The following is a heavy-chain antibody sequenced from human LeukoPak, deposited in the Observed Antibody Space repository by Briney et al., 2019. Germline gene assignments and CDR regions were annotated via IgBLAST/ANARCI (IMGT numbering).Heavy chain of an antibody. CDR1: GGTFSSYA. Sequence: SVKVSCKASGGTFSSYAISWVRQAPGQGLEWMGRIIPILGIANYAQKFQGRVTITADKSTSTAYMELSSLRSEDTAVYYCAKGPRVGMITFGGSTNIDYWGQGTLVTVSS. CDR3: AKGPRVGMITFGGSTNIDY. D-gene: IGHD3-16*01. J-gene: IGHJ4*02. V-gene: IGHV1-69*04. CDR2: IIPILGIA.